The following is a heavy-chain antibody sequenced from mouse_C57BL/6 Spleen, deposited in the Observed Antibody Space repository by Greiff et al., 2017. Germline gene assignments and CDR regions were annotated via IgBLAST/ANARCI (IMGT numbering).Heavy chain of an antibody. CDR1: GFTFSSYA. J-gene: IGHJ3*01. V-gene: IGHV5-4*01. CDR2: ISDGGSYT. CDR3: ARETAQAPFAY. D-gene: IGHD3-2*02. Sequence: EVKVVESGGGLVKPGGSLKLSCAASGFTFSSYAMSWVRQTPEKRLEWVATISDGGSYTYYPDNVKGRFTISRDNAKNNLYLQMSHLKSEDTAMYYCARETAQAPFAYWGQGTLVTVSA.